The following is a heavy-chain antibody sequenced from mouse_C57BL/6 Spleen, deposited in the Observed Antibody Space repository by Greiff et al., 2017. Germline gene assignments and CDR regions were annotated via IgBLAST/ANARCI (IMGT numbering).Heavy chain of an antibody. CDR3: GSGYDGYYGY. CDR2: INPSTGGT. J-gene: IGHJ2*01. V-gene: IGHV1-42*01. Sequence: VQLQQSGPELVKPGASVKISCKASGYSFTGYYMNWVKQSPEKSLEWIGEINPSTGGTTYNQKFKAKATLTVDKSSSTAYMQLKSLTSEDSAVYYCGSGYDGYYGYWGQGTTLTVSS. CDR1: GYSFTGYY. D-gene: IGHD2-3*01.